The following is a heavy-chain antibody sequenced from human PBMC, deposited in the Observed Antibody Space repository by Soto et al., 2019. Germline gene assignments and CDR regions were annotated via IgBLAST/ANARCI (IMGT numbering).Heavy chain of an antibody. V-gene: IGHV4-59*01. CDR3: ARTYDFWSGSNWFDP. Sequence: PSETLSLTCTVSGGSISSYYWSWIRQPPGKGLEWIGYIYYSGSTNYNPSLKSRVTISVDTSKSQFSLKLSSVTAADTAVYYCARTYDFWSGSNWFDPWGQGTLVTVSS. J-gene: IGHJ5*02. D-gene: IGHD3-3*01. CDR2: IYYSGST. CDR1: GGSISSYY.